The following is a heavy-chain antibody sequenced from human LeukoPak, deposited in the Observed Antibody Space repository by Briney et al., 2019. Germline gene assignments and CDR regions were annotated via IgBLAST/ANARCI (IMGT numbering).Heavy chain of an antibody. CDR1: GVTFSSYA. D-gene: IGHD4-17*01. J-gene: IGHJ4*02. V-gene: IGHV3-23*01. CDR2: ISGSGGTT. Sequence: RGSLRLSCAASGVTFSSYAMTWVRQAPGKGLEWVSGISGSGGTTYYADPVKGRFTISRDNSKNTLYLQMNSLRAEDTAVYYCAKNYGDSYFDYWGQGTLVTVSS. CDR3: AKNYGDSYFDY.